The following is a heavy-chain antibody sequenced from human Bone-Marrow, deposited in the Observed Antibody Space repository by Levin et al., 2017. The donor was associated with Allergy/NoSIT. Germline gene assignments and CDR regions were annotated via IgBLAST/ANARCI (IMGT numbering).Heavy chain of an antibody. Sequence: SETLSLTCAVSGGSLSDHYWTGIRQPPGKGLEWIGEIKDNGGTNYSPSLTSRVTISLDTSKNQFSLRLCSLTAADPAVHFCARGPYDGSGRDYRERNSYFTDVWGNGTTVTVSS. CDR3: ARGPYDGSGRDYRERNSYFTDV. CDR2: IKDNGGT. D-gene: IGHD3-10*01. V-gene: IGHV4-34*01. CDR1: GGSLSDHY. J-gene: IGHJ6*03.